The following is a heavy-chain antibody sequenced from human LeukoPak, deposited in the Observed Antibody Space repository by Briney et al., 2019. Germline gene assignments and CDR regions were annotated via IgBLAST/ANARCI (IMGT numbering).Heavy chain of an antibody. Sequence: PSETLSLTCAVYGGSFSGYYWSWIRQPPGKGLEWIGEISHSGSTNYNPSLKSRVTISVDTSKNQFPLKLSSVTAADTAVYYCARGSDYDYVWGSYRPKKTIDYWGQGTLVTVSS. D-gene: IGHD3-16*02. CDR3: ARGSDYDYVWGSYRPKKTIDY. J-gene: IGHJ4*02. V-gene: IGHV4-34*01. CDR2: ISHSGST. CDR1: GGSFSGYY.